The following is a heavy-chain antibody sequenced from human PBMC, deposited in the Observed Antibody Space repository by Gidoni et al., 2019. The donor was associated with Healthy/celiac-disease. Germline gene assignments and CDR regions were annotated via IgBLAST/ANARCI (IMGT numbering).Heavy chain of an antibody. D-gene: IGHD3-10*01. J-gene: IGHJ2*01. CDR1: GASISSYS. CDR3: ARVVRGAYGSGSLDWYFDL. Sequence: QVQLQASGPGLVKPSETLSLTCTVSGASISSYSWSWIRQPPGKGLEWLGYIYYSGSTNYNPSLKSRVTISVDTSKNQFALKRSSVTAADTAVYYCARVVRGAYGSGSLDWYFDLWGRGTLVTVSS. CDR2: IYYSGST. V-gene: IGHV4-59*08.